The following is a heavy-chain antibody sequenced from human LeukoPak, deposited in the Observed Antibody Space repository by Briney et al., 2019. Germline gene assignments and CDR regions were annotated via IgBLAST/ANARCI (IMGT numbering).Heavy chain of an antibody. V-gene: IGHV3-7*01. CDR1: GFTLSTYW. CDR2: INPDGSGK. Sequence: GGSLRLSCEASGFTLSTYWMNWVRQVPGKGLDWVAHINPDGSGKRYVDSVKGRFTIARDNADNSLSLQMNRLRAEDTAVYYCASWGPGVNPWGQGPLVTVSP. CDR3: ASWGPGVNP. D-gene: IGHD3-16*01. J-gene: IGHJ5*02.